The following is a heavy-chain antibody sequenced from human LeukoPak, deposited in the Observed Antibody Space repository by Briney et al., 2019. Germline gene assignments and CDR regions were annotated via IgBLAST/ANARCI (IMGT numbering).Heavy chain of an antibody. D-gene: IGHD1-26*01. CDR2: IHQDGSVT. V-gene: IGHV3-7*01. CDR1: GFTFTAYA. J-gene: IGHJ4*02. Sequence: GGSLRLSCAASGFTFTAYAMSWFRQTPGKGLEWVGNIHQDGSVTNYVDAVKGRFTISRDNARNSVFLQLNSLRAEDTAVYYCASEQSGNYYRPFDYWGQGTLVTVSS. CDR3: ASEQSGNYYRPFDY.